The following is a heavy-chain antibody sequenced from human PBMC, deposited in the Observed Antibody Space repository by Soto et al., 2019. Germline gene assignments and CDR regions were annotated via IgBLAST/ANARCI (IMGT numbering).Heavy chain of an antibody. Sequence: GGSLRLSCAASGFTFSSYAMSWVRQAPGKGLEWVSAISGSGGSTYYADSVKGRFTISRDNSKNTLYLQMNSLRAEDTAVYYCAKASYYYDSSGYYLLYFDYWGQGTLVTVSS. V-gene: IGHV3-23*01. J-gene: IGHJ4*02. CDR1: GFTFSSYA. CDR2: ISGSGGST. D-gene: IGHD3-22*01. CDR3: AKASYYYDSSGYYLLYFDY.